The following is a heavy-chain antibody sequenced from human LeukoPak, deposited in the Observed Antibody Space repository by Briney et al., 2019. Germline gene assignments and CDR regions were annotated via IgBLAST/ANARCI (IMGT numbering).Heavy chain of an antibody. Sequence: PGGSLRLSCAASGFTFSSYSMNWVRQAPGKGLEWVSSISSSSSYIYYADSVKGRFTISRDNAKNSLYLQMNSLRAEDTAVYYCARDSSGYYWNWFDPWGQGTLVTVSS. CDR3: ARDSSGYYWNWFDP. V-gene: IGHV3-21*01. CDR2: ISSSSSYI. D-gene: IGHD3-22*01. CDR1: GFTFSSYS. J-gene: IGHJ5*02.